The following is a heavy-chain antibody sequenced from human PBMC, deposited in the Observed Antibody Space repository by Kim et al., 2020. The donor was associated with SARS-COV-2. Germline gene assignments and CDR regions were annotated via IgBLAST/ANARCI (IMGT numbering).Heavy chain of an antibody. CDR3: ARIYDYVWGSYRYTFDY. V-gene: IGHV4-39*01. Sequence: LKSRVTISVDTSKNQFSLKLSSVTAADTAVYYCARIYDYVWGSYRYTFDYWGQGTLVTVSS. D-gene: IGHD3-16*02. J-gene: IGHJ4*02.